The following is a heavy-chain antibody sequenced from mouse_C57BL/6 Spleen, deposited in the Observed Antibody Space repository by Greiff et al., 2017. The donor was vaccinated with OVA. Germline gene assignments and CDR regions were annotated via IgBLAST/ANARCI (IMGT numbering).Heavy chain of an antibody. CDR3: AREYYGNYVGVWFAY. CDR1: GYTFTSYW. CDR2: IDPNSGGT. V-gene: IGHV1-72*01. J-gene: IGHJ3*01. D-gene: IGHD2-1*01. Sequence: VQLQQPGAELVKPGASVKLSCKASGYTFTSYWMHWVKQRPGRGLEWIGRIDPNSGGTKYNEKFKSQATLTVDKPSSTAYMQLSSLTSEDSAVYYCAREYYGNYVGVWFAYWGQGTLVTVSA.